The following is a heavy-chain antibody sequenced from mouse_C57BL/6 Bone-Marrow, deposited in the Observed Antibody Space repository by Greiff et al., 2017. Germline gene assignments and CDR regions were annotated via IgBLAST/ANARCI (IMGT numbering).Heavy chain of an antibody. D-gene: IGHD1-1*01. CDR3: AMQDYYGSSPYYFDY. Sequence: QVQLQQPGAELVKPGASVTVSCKASGYTFTSYWMHWVKQRPGQGLEWIGRIHPSDSDTNYNQKFKGKATLTVAKSSSTAYMQLSSLTSEDAAVYYCAMQDYYGSSPYYFDYWGQGTTLTVSS. CDR2: IHPSDSDT. J-gene: IGHJ2*01. V-gene: IGHV1-74*01. CDR1: GYTFTSYW.